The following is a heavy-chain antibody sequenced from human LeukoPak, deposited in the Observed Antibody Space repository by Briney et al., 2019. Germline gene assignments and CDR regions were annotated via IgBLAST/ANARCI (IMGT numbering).Heavy chain of an antibody. CDR2: LSYDGSNK. CDR1: GFTFSSYA. J-gene: IGHJ4*02. Sequence: PGGSLRLSCAASGFTFSSYAMHWVRQAPGKGLEWVAVLSYDGSNKYYADSVKGRFTISRDNSKNTLYLQMNSLRAEDTAMYYCARDYHGSGSYYPTPDYWGQGTLVTVSS. CDR3: ARDYHGSGSYYPTPDY. D-gene: IGHD3-10*01. V-gene: IGHV3-30*04.